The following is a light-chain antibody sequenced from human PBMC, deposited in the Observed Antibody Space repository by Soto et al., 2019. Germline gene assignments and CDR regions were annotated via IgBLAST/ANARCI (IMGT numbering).Light chain of an antibody. CDR1: ETVTSDY. CDR3: QQTFHSPRT. V-gene: IGKV3-20*01. CDR2: GAS. J-gene: IGKJ2*01. Sequence: EVVLTQSPGTLSLSPGERATLSCRASETVTSDYLAWYQQKPGQAPRLLFYGASRRAAGIPDRFSGSGSGTDFTLTISRVEPEDSAVYYCQQTFHSPRTFGQGTRLEIK.